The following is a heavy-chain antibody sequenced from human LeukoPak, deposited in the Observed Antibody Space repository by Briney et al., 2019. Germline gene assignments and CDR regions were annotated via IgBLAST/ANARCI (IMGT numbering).Heavy chain of an antibody. V-gene: IGHV1-69*02. CDR1: GGTFSSYT. CDR2: IIPILGIA. Sequence: GASVKVSCKASGGTFSSYTISWVRQAPGQGLEWIGRIIPILGIANYAQKFQGRVTITADKSTSTAYMELSSLRSEDTAVYYCARGNYDFWSGHRYWGQGTLVTVSS. D-gene: IGHD3-3*01. CDR3: ARGNYDFWSGHRY. J-gene: IGHJ4*02.